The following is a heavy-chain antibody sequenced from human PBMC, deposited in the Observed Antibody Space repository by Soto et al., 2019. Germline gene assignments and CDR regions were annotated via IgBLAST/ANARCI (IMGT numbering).Heavy chain of an antibody. CDR2: IRNKVNSYAT. CDR3: ATLPIVDGGVGGRYFDL. CDR1: GFTFSVSA. Sequence: GGSLRLSCAASGFTFSVSAVHWVRQASGKGLEWIGRIRNKVNSYATVYPAAVRVRFRLTRDDAKNTAYLQMNSLRTDDTAAYYCATLPIVDGGVGGRYFDLWGRGTLVTVSS. J-gene: IGHJ2*01. D-gene: IGHD2-15*01. V-gene: IGHV3-73*01.